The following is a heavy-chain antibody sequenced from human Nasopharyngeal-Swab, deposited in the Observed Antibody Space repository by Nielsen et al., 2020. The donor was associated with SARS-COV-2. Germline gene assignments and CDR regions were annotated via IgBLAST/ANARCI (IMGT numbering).Heavy chain of an antibody. Sequence: SETLSLTCDVSGYSMSSSAFWGWIRQAPGKGLEWIGNIHYSGKSWHNPSLKSRVTMSVDASKNQFSLKLTSVTAVDTAVYYCARRQTNAFDVWGQGTMVTVSS. V-gene: IGHV4-28*01. CDR1: GYSMSSSAF. CDR2: IHYSGKS. CDR3: ARRQTNAFDV. J-gene: IGHJ3*01.